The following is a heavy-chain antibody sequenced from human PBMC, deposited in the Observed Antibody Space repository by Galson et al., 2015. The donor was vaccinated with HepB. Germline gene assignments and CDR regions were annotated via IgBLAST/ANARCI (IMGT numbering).Heavy chain of an antibody. CDR1: GFTFSSYA. J-gene: IGHJ4*02. Sequence: SLRLSCAASGFTFSSYAMHWVRQAPGKGLEWVAVISYDGSNKYYADSVKGRFTISRDNSKNTLYLQMNSLRAEDTAVYYCARPYYYDSSGYYHYVDYWGQGTLVTVSS. CDR3: ARPYYYDSSGYYHYVDY. V-gene: IGHV3-30-3*01. D-gene: IGHD3-22*01. CDR2: ISYDGSNK.